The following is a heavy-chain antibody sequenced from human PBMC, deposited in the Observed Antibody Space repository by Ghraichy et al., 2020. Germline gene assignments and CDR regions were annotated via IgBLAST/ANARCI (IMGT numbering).Heavy chain of an antibody. CDR3: ASQWRSGYYYGMDV. Sequence: GGSLRLSCAASGFTVSSNYMSWVRQAPGKGLEWVSVIYSGGSTYYADSVKGRFTISRDNSKNTLYLQMNTLRAEDTAVYYCASQWRSGYYYGMDVWGQGTTVTGSS. D-gene: IGHD3-10*01. V-gene: IGHV3-66*04. CDR1: GFTVSSNY. CDR2: IYSGGST. J-gene: IGHJ6*02.